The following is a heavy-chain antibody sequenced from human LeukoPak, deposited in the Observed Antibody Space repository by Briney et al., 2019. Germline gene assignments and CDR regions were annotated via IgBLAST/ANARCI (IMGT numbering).Heavy chain of an antibody. J-gene: IGHJ4*02. CDR2: IYYSGST. V-gene: IGHV4-59*01. Sequence: SETLSLTCTVSGRSISSYYWSWIRQPPGKGLEWIGYIYYSGSTNYNPSLKSRVTISVDTSKNQFSLKLSSVTAADTAVYYCARGSRSGWYEFFDYWGQGTLVTVSS. CDR3: ARGSRSGWYEFFDY. D-gene: IGHD6-19*01. CDR1: GRSISSYY.